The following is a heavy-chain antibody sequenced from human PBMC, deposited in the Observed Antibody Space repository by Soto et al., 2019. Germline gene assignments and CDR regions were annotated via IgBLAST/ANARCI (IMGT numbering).Heavy chain of an antibody. CDR1: GFTFSSNG. Sequence: QVQLVESGGGVVQPGRSLRLSCAASGFTFSSNGMHWVRQAPGKGLEWVAVISYDGSNKYYGESVKGRFTISRDNSKNTLYLQMNSLRAEDTAVYYCAKDRVESGLGEIDYWGQGTLVTVSS. CDR2: ISYDGSNK. V-gene: IGHV3-30*18. D-gene: IGHD3-16*01. J-gene: IGHJ4*02. CDR3: AKDRVESGLGEIDY.